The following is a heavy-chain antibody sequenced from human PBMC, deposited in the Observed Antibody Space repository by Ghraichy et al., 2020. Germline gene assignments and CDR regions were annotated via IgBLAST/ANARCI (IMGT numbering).Heavy chain of an antibody. CDR1: GGSISSAGSY. J-gene: IGHJ1*01. D-gene: IGHD1-1*01. Sequence: SETLSLTCTVSGGSISSAGSYWSWIRQHPGKGLEWIGYISYSGNTYYNPSLKSRVIISGDTSKNQFSLRLSSATAADTAVYFCAGGTSNENLHDWGQGTLVTVSS. CDR2: ISYSGNT. CDR3: AGGTSNENLHD. V-gene: IGHV4-31*03.